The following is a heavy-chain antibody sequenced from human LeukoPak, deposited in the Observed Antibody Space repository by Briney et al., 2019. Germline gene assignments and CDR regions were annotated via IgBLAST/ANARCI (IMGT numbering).Heavy chain of an antibody. J-gene: IGHJ5*02. Sequence: GGSLRLSCAASGFTFSSYGMHWVRQAPGKGLEWVSGINWNGGSTGYADSVKGRFTISRDNAKNSLYLQMNSLRADDTAFYYCARGIAVAATWGQGTLVTVSS. CDR2: INWNGGST. D-gene: IGHD6-19*01. V-gene: IGHV3-20*04. CDR1: GFTFSSYG. CDR3: ARGIAVAAT.